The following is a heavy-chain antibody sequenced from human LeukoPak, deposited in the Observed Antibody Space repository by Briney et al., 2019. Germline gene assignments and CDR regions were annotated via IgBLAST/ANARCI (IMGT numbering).Heavy chain of an antibody. Sequence: PGGSLRLSCAASGFTFSDYYMSWVRQAPGKGLEWVSSIRNNGRKKYYADSVKGRFTISRDDSKNTLSLQMNSLRPDDTAVFYWARDHGESSWSWGEGTL. D-gene: IGHD6-13*01. J-gene: IGHJ5*02. CDR3: ARDHGESSWS. CDR2: IRNNGRKK. CDR1: GFTFSDYY. V-gene: IGHV3-30*02.